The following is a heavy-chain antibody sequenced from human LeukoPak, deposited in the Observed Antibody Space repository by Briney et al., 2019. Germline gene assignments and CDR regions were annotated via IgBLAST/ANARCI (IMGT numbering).Heavy chain of an antibody. CDR3: AKDPVKEGVPAATMAWFDP. V-gene: IGHV3-30*18. CDR1: GFTFSSYG. D-gene: IGHD2-2*01. J-gene: IGHJ5*02. Sequence: PGGSLRLSCAASGFTFSSYGMHWVRQAPGKGLEWVAVISYDGSNKYYADSVKGRFTIPRDNSKNTLYLQMNSLRAEDTAVYYCAKDPVKEGVPAATMAWFDPWGQGTLVTVSS. CDR2: ISYDGSNK.